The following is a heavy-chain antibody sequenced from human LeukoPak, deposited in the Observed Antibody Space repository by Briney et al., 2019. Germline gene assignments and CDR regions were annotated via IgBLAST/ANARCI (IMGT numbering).Heavy chain of an antibody. J-gene: IGHJ6*03. D-gene: IGHD6-19*01. CDR3: AKLGDSSGGYYYYMDV. Sequence: GESLKISCKASGYTFIAYWIAWVRQMPGKGLEWMGSIYPSDSNTRYSPSFQSQVTISADKTISTAYLQWSSLKASDTAIYYCAKLGDSSGGYYYYMDVWGKGTTVTVSS. CDR2: IYPSDSNT. V-gene: IGHV5-51*01. CDR1: GYTFIAYW.